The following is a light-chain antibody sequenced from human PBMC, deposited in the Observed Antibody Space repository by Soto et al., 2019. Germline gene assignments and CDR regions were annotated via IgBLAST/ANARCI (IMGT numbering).Light chain of an antibody. CDR3: HQYGTSPWT. CDR2: AAS. Sequence: EFVLTQSPVTLSLSPGETATLSCRASHSVNGDYLAWYQQKPGQAPRLLIYAASSRAAGIPDRFSGSGSGTAFTLTISRLEPEDFAVYFCHQYGTSPWTFGQGTRVDI. CDR1: HSVNGDY. J-gene: IGKJ1*01. V-gene: IGKV3-20*01.